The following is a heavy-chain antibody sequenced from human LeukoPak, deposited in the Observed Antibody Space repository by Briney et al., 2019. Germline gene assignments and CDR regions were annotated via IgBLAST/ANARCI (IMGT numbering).Heavy chain of an antibody. D-gene: IGHD6-6*01. CDR2: ISNDGYNK. CDR1: GFTFSAYG. Sequence: GGSLRLSCAASGFTFSAYGMQWVRQAPGKGLEWVAVISNDGYNKYYANSVKGRFTISRDSSKNTLYLQMNSLRPEDTAVYYCAREVAYSSFFEAFDIWGQGTMVTVSS. CDR3: AREVAYSSFFEAFDI. J-gene: IGHJ3*02. V-gene: IGHV3-30*03.